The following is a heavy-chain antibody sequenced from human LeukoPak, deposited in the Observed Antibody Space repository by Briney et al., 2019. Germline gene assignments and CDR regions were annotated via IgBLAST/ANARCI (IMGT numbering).Heavy chain of an antibody. D-gene: IGHD3-10*01. CDR2: IYSGGST. V-gene: IGHV3-66*01. J-gene: IGHJ6*02. CDR3: ARDHVVVRGVIPNYYYYGMDV. Sequence: GGSLRLSCAASGFTVSSNYMSWVRQAPGKGLEWVSVIYSGGSTYYADSVKGRFTISRDNSKNTLCLQMNSLRAEDTAVYYCARDHVVVRGVIPNYYYYGMDVWGQGTTVTVSS. CDR1: GFTVSSNY.